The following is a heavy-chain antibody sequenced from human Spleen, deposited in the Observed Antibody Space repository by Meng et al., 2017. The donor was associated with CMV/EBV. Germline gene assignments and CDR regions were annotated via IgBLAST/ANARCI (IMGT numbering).Heavy chain of an antibody. CDR3: ARDNSDRSPSWWFDP. V-gene: IGHV1-46*04. Sequence: SEDPFRNHWIHWVRQAPGQGLEWMAIINPKGDIINYAQKLQGRVTLTRDTSTRTIFMDLGSLRSDDSAMYYCARDNSDRSPSWWFDPWGQGTLVTVSS. D-gene: IGHD6-6*01. CDR2: INPKGDII. CDR1: EDPFRNHW. J-gene: IGHJ5*02.